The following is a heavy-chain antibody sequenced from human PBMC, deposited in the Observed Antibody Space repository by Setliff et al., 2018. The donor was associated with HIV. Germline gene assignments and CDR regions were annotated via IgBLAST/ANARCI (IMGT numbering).Heavy chain of an antibody. V-gene: IGHV1-46*01. CDR1: GYSSTNHY. D-gene: IGHD5-18*01. CDR2: INPTGGST. Sequence: ASVKVSCKPSGYSSTNHYMHWVRQAPGQGLEWMGVINPTGGSTRNTQKFQGRVTITADTSTDTAYMELSSLRSEDTAVYYCATLTVDTAIRVPYWGQGTLVTVSS. CDR3: ATLTVDTAIRVPY. J-gene: IGHJ4*02.